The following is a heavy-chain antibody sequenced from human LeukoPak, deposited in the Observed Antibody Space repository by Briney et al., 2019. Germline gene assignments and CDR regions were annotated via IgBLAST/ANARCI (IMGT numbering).Heavy chain of an antibody. CDR3: ARADYDFWSGVDY. J-gene: IGHJ4*02. D-gene: IGHD3-3*01. Sequence: GGSLRLSCAASGFTFSSYAMHWVRQAPGKGLEYVSAISNNGGSTYYANSVKGRFTISRDNSKNTLYLQMGSLRAEDMAVYYCARADYDFWSGVDYWGQGTLVTVSS. CDR1: GFTFSSYA. CDR2: ISNNGGST. V-gene: IGHV3-64*01.